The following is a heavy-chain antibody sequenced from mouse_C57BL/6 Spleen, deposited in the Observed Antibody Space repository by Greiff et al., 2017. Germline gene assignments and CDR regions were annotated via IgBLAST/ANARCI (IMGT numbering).Heavy chain of an antibody. D-gene: IGHD2-4*01. Sequence: EVQLQQSGTVLARPGASVKMSCKTSGYTFTSYWMHWVKQRPGQGLEWIGAIYPGNSDTSYNQKFKGKAKLTAVTSASTAYMELSSLTNEDSAVYYCTRFIYYDYDDGSWFAYWGQGTLVTVSA. CDR3: TRFIYYDYDDGSWFAY. J-gene: IGHJ3*01. CDR2: IYPGNSDT. CDR1: GYTFTSYW. V-gene: IGHV1-5*01.